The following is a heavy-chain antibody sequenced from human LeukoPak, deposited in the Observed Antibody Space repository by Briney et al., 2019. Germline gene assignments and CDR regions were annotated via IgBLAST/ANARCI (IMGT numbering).Heavy chain of an antibody. CDR1: GFSFSDYG. CDR3: ARDKDCWGIHDF. V-gene: IGHV3-30*03. Sequence: GGSLRLSCAASGFSFSDYGLHWVRQAPGKGLEWVALISYDGSQKNFADSVKGRFTTSRDNSKFTMYLEMNSLRAEDTAVYFCARDKDCWGIHDFWGQGTLVTVSS. J-gene: IGHJ4*02. CDR2: ISYDGSQK. D-gene: IGHD3-16*01.